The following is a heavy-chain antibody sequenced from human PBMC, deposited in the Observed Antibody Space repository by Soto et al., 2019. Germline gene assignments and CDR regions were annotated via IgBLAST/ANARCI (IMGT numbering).Heavy chain of an antibody. CDR3: ATRRDASYYYYGMDV. CDR2: INSDGSST. D-gene: IGHD2-2*01. V-gene: IGHV3-74*01. Sequence: PGGSLRLSCAASGFTFSSYWMHWVRQAPGKGLVWVSRINSDGSSTSYADSVKGRFTISRDNSKNTLFLQMNSLRAEDTAVYHCATRRDASYYYYGMDVWGQGTTVTVSS. CDR1: GFTFSSYW. J-gene: IGHJ6*02.